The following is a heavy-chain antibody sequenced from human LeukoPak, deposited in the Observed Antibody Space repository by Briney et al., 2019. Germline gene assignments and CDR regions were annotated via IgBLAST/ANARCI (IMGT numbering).Heavy chain of an antibody. Sequence: SETLSLTCTVSGGSIRSSTYYWGWIRQPPGKGLEWIGSIYSSGSTYYNPSLKSPVTVSVDTSKNQFSLNLSSVTAADTAVYYCARCSSGGSCFDSWGQGTLVTVSS. CDR2: IYSSGST. J-gene: IGHJ4*03. V-gene: IGHV4-39*01. D-gene: IGHD2-15*01. CDR3: ARCSSGGSCFDS. CDR1: GGSIRSSTYY.